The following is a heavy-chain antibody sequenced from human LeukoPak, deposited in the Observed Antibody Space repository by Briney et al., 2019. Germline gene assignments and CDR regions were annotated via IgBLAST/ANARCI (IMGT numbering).Heavy chain of an antibody. V-gene: IGHV4-59*12. CDR3: ARLPSPEDTAMVPHWYFDL. J-gene: IGHJ2*01. CDR2: IYYSGST. CDR1: GGSISSYY. Sequence: PSETLSLTCTVSGGSISSYYWSWIRQPPWKGLEWIGYIYYSGSTNYNPSLKSRVTISVDTSKNQFSLRLRSVTAADTAVYYCARLPSPEDTAMVPHWYFDLWGRGTLVTVSS. D-gene: IGHD5-18*01.